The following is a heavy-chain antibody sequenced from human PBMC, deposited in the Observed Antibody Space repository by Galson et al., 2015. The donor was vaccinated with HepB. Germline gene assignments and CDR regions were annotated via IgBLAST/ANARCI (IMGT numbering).Heavy chain of an antibody. J-gene: IGHJ6*02. D-gene: IGHD3-9*01. V-gene: IGHV1-2*06. Sequence: SVKVSCKASGYSFTGYYIHWVRQAPGQGLEWMGRINPNSGDTKYPQKFQDRVTLTRDTSINTAYMDLSSLGSDDTAVFYCASRPYESRHFDWLISQDEGVMDVWGQGTTVIVSS. CDR3: ASRPYESRHFDWLISQDEGVMDV. CDR2: INPNSGDT. CDR1: GYSFTGYY.